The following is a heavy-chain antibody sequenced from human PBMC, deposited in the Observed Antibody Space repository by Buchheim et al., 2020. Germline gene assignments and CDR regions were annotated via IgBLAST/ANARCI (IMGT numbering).Heavy chain of an antibody. CDR3: ARMHGYYFGGLDD. CDR1: GYTFTSYY. CDR2: INPSGGST. Sequence: QVQLVQSGAEVKKPGASVKVSCKASGYTFTSYYMHWVRQAPGQGLEWMGIINPSGGSTNSAQKFQGRDPLIRDTSTSTAYMELSSLRSEDTAVYYCARMHGYYFGGLDDRGQGTT. V-gene: IGHV1-46*01. J-gene: IGHJ6*02.